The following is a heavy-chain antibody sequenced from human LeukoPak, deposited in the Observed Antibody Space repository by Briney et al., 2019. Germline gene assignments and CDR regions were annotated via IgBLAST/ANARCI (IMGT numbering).Heavy chain of an antibody. V-gene: IGHV4-38-2*02. CDR1: GYSISNGYY. CDR3: ARRHSSGWFYY. D-gene: IGHD6-19*01. Sequence: SETLSLTCTVSGYSISNGYYWGWIRQPPGRGLEWIGNIYRSGSTSYNSSLKSRVTISVDTSKNQFSLKVNSVTAADTAVYYCARRHSSGWFYYWGQGTLVTVSS. J-gene: IGHJ4*02. CDR2: IYRSGST.